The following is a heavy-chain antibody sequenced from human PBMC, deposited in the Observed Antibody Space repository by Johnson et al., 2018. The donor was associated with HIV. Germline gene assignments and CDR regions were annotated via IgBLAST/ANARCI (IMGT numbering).Heavy chain of an antibody. CDR2: IYSGGST. V-gene: IGHV3-53*01. J-gene: IGHJ3*02. Sequence: VQLVESGGGLIQPGKSLRLSCAASGFTVISNYMTWVRQIPGKGLEWVSVIYSGGSTYYADSVMGRCTISRDNSKNTLYLQMNRLRAEDTGVYSCARLFYGDDAFDIWGQGTMVTVSS. CDR3: ARLFYGDDAFDI. CDR1: GFTVISNY. D-gene: IGHD4-17*01.